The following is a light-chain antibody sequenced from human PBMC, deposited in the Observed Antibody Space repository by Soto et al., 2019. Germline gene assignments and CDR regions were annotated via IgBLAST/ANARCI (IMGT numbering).Light chain of an antibody. J-gene: IGLJ3*02. V-gene: IGLV2-14*01. CDR1: NSDVGYSNY. CDR2: EVN. CDR3: SSHTTRTTWV. Sequence: QSVLTEPASVSGSPGQSITISCTGTNSDVGYSNYVSWYQQHPGKAPKLMIYEVNNRPSGVSNRFSGSKSGNTASLTISGLQAEDEADYYCSSHTTRTTWVFGGGTKLTVL.